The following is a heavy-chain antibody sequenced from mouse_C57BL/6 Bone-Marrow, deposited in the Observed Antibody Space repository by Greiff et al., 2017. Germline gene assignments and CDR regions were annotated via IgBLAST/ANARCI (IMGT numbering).Heavy chain of an antibody. D-gene: IGHD2-13*01. V-gene: IGHV1-82*01. Sequence: QVQLQQSGPALVKPGASVTISCKASGYAFSSSWMNWVKQRPGKGLEWIGRIYPGDGETNYNGKFKGKATLTADKSSSTAYMQLSSLPSEDSAVYFCARYGDYGYTYLDYWGQGTTRTVSS. J-gene: IGHJ2*01. CDR1: GYAFSSSW. CDR3: ARYGDYGYTYLDY. CDR2: IYPGDGET.